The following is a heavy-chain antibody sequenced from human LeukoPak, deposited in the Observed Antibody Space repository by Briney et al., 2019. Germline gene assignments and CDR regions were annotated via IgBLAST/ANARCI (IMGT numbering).Heavy chain of an antibody. CDR2: ISSSGSTI. Sequence: GGSLRLSCAASGFTFSSYEMNWVRQAPGKGLEWVSYISSSGSTIYYADSVKGRFTISRDNAKKSLYLQMNSPRADDTAAYYCARDGRVTGELDYWGQGTLVTVSS. J-gene: IGHJ4*02. D-gene: IGHD7-27*01. CDR3: ARDGRVTGELDY. CDR1: GFTFSSYE. V-gene: IGHV3-48*03.